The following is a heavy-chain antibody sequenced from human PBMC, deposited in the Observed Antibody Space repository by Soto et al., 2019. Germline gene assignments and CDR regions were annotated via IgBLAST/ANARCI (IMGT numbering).Heavy chain of an antibody. CDR1: GVTFSSYI. V-gene: IGHV3-48*02. J-gene: IGHJ4*02. CDR2: ISSSSSTI. CDR3: AKAQVRSYFDX. D-gene: IGHD3-10*01. Sequence: SLCCAASGVTFSSYIMNWFRQAPGKGLEWVSYISSSSSTIYYADSVKGRFTISRDNAKNSLYPQMNSLRDEDTAVYYCAKAQVRSYFDXWGQGTLVTVSX.